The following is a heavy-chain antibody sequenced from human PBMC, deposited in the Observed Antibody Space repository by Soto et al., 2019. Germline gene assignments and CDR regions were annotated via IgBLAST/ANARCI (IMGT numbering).Heavy chain of an antibody. CDR2: IYSGGST. Sequence: EVHLVESGGGLIQPGGSLRLSCAASGFTVSSNHMSWVRQAPGKGLEWVSVIYSGGSTYYADSVKGRFTISRDNSKNTLYLQMNSLRAEDTAVYYCVSTIKSTFFDHWGQGTLVTVSS. J-gene: IGHJ4*02. CDR3: VSTIKSTFFDH. V-gene: IGHV3-53*01. D-gene: IGHD5-12*01. CDR1: GFTVSSNH.